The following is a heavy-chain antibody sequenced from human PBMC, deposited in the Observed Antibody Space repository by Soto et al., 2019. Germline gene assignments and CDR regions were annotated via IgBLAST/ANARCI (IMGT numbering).Heavy chain of an antibody. V-gene: IGHV4-31*03. CDR3: ASIGYSYGVDY. Sequence: SETLSLTCTVSGGSISSGGYYWSWIRQHPGKGLEWIGYIYYSGSTYYNPSLKSRVTISVDTSKNQFSLKLSSVTAADTAAYYCASIGYSYGVDYWGQGTLVTVSS. CDR2: IYYSGST. CDR1: GGSISSGGYY. D-gene: IGHD5-18*01. J-gene: IGHJ4*02.